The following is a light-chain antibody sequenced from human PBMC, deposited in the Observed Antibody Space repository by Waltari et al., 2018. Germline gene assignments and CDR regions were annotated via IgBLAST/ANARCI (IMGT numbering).Light chain of an antibody. J-gene: IGLJ3*02. V-gene: IGLV2-14*03. CDR2: DVT. CDR3: SSYTTSTWV. CDR1: SSDVGGYNY. Sequence: QSALTQPASVSGSPGQSITISCTGTSSDVGGYNYVSWYQHHPGKAPKLMIYDVTKRPSGVSNRFSGSKSANTASLTISGLQAEDEADYYCSSYTTSTWVFGGGTKLTVL.